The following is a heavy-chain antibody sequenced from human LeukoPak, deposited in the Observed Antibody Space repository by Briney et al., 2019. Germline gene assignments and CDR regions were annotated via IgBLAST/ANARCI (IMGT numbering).Heavy chain of an antibody. J-gene: IGHJ4*02. CDR2: INPNSGGT. CDR3: ARLLGSGWDHFDY. V-gene: IGHV1-2*06. D-gene: IGHD3-22*01. CDR1: GYTFTGYY. Sequence: ASVKVSCKASGYTFTGYYMHWVRQAPGQGLEWMGRINPNSGGTNYAQKFQGRVTMTRDTSISTAYMELSRLRSDDTAVYYCARLLGSGWDHFDYWGQGTLVTVSS.